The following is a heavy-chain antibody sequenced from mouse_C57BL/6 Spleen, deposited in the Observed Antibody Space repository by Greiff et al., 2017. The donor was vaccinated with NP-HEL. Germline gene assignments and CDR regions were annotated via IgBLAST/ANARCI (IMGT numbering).Heavy chain of an antibody. CDR2: INYDGSST. CDR1: GFTFSDYY. CDR3: ARVSPNYFDY. J-gene: IGHJ2*01. V-gene: IGHV5-16*01. Sequence: EVKLVESEGGLVQPGSSMKLSCTASGFTFSDYYMAWVRQVPEKGLEWVANINYDGSSTYYLDSLKSRFIISRDNAKNILYLQMSSLKSEDTATYYCARVSPNYFDYWGQGTTLTVSS.